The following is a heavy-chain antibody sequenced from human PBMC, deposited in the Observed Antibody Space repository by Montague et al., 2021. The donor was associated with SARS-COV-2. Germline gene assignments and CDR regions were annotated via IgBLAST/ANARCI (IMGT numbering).Heavy chain of an antibody. D-gene: IGHD3-10*01. CDR2: IYTSGST. J-gene: IGHJ6*02. Sequence: SETLSLTCTVSGGSISSYYWSWIRQPAGKGLEWIGRIYTSGSTNYNPSLKSRVTMSVDTSKNQFSLKLSSVTAADTAVYYCAREAWFGDKTSASEYCGMDVWCQGTTVTVSS. CDR3: AREAWFGDKTSASEYCGMDV. CDR1: GGSISSYY. V-gene: IGHV4-4*07.